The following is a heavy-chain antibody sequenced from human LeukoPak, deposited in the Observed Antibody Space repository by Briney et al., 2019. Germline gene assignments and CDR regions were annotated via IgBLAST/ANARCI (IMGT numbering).Heavy chain of an antibody. CDR3: AKDPLHESSAYDVYYFYYMDV. Sequence: PGGSLRLSCATSAFTSSSYGMHWVRQAPAKGLEWVSFIRYDGSKKYYADSVKGRFTISRDNSKNTLYLQMNSLRPEDTAVYFCAKDPLHESSAYDVYYFYYMDVWGKGTTVTISS. CDR2: IRYDGSKK. CDR1: AFTSSSYG. V-gene: IGHV3-30*02. J-gene: IGHJ6*03. D-gene: IGHD3-22*01.